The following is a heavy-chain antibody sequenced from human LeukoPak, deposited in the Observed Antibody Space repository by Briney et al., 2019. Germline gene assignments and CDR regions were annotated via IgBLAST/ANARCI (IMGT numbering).Heavy chain of an antibody. V-gene: IGHV4-61*02. Sequence: SQTLSLTCTVSGGSISSGSYYWSWIRQPAGKGLEWIGRIYTSGSTNYNPSLKSRVTISVDTSKNQLSLKLSSVTAADTAVYYCARTRICGSTSCYLFDYWGQGTLVTVSS. J-gene: IGHJ4*02. D-gene: IGHD2-2*01. CDR1: GGSISSGSYY. CDR2: IYTSGST. CDR3: ARTRICGSTSCYLFDY.